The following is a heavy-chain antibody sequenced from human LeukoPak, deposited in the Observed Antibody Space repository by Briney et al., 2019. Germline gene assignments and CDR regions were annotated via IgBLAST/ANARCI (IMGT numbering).Heavy chain of an antibody. D-gene: IGHD3-22*01. V-gene: IGHV1-8*01. J-gene: IGHJ4*02. Sequence: GAPVKVSCKASGYTFTSYDINWVRQATGQGLEWMGWMNPNSGNTGYAQKFQGRVTMTRDTSISTAYMELSSLRSEDTAVYYCARVLYYYDSSGYYYFDYWGQGTLVTVSS. CDR2: MNPNSGNT. CDR1: GYTFTSYD. CDR3: ARVLYYYDSSGYYYFDY.